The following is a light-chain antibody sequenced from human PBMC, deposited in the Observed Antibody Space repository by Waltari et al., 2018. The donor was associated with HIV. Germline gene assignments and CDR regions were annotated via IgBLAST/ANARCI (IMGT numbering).Light chain of an antibody. Sequence: DVVMTQNPVSLSVTPGQPASISCRSSQSLVHSDGKTYFYWFLQKSGQPPQPLIYEVSNRFSGVPDRFSGSGSGTDFTLKISRVEAEDVGVDYCMQSIQLPRTFGQGTKVEIK. V-gene: IGKV2D-29*01. J-gene: IGKJ1*01. CDR1: QSLVHSDGKTY. CDR3: MQSIQLPRT. CDR2: EVS.